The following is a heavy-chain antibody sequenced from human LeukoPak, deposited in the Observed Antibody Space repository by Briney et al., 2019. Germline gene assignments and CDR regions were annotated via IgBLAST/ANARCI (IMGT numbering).Heavy chain of an antibody. V-gene: IGHV1-18*01. J-gene: IGHJ4*02. Sequence: ASVKVSCKASGYTFTYYAIAWVRQAPGQGLEWMGWTSTYNDGKNYAQSLQGRITMTTDTSTNTAYMELSSLRSDDTAVYYCGAGHPRVDYWGQGTLVTVSS. CDR3: GAGHPRVDY. CDR1: GYTFTYYA. CDR2: TSTYNDGK.